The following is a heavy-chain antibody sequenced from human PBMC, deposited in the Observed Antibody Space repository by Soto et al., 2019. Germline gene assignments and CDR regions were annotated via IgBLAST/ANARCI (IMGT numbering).Heavy chain of an antibody. CDR1: GGSISTSSYY. CDR3: ARHTPAISISDH. Sequence: QLQLQESGPGLVKPSETLSLTCTVSGGSISTSSYYWGWIRQPPGKGLEWIGSSYYSGSTYYNPSLKIIGTISVDTSYHQFSLTLSSVTAADTAVYYCARHTPAISISDHWGQGTLVTVSS. CDR2: SYYSGST. D-gene: IGHD2-15*01. V-gene: IGHV4-39*01. J-gene: IGHJ4*02.